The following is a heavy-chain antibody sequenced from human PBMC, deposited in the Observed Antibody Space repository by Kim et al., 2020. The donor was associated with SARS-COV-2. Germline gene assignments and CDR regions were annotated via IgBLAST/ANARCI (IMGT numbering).Heavy chain of an antibody. V-gene: IGHV3-23*01. CDR3: ARTEYIRGRAFFDY. J-gene: IGHJ4*02. Sequence: GGSLRLSCEASGFRFSNYVLNWVRQAPGKGLEWVSTIDGSGGTTDYADSGRGRFTISRDNSKNTLYLQMSGLRVEDTAVYYCARTEYIRGRAFFDYWGRGTLVTVSP. CDR2: IDGSGGTT. D-gene: IGHD5-12*01. CDR1: GFRFSNYV.